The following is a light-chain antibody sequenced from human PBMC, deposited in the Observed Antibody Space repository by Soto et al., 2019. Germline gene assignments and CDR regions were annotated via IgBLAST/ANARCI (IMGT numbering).Light chain of an antibody. Sequence: QSVLTQPPSVSGAPGQRVTISCTGSSSNIGAGHDVHWFQQLPGTAPKLLIYGDNNRPSGVPERFSGSKSGTSASLAITGLQAEDEADYYCQSYDRSLSGLVFGGGTQLTVL. J-gene: IGLJ3*02. CDR1: SSNIGAGHD. CDR2: GDN. V-gene: IGLV1-40*01. CDR3: QSYDRSLSGLV.